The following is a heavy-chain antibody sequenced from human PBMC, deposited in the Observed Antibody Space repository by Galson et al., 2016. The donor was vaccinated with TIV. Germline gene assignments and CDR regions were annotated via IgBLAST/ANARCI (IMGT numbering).Heavy chain of an antibody. J-gene: IGHJ4*02. CDR2: IIPISGTT. Sequence: SVKVSCKASGDTFSNYAISWVRQAPGQGLEWMGGIIPISGTTNYYAQKFQGRVTITTDESSSTAYMELSSLRSEDTAVYYCATGDDSSGYYSLANWGQGTLVTVSS. V-gene: IGHV1-69*05. D-gene: IGHD3-22*01. CDR3: ATGDDSSGYYSLAN. CDR1: GDTFSNYA.